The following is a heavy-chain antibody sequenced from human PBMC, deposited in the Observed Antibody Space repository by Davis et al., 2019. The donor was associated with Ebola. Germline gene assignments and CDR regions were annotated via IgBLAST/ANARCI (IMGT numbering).Heavy chain of an antibody. CDR1: GFTFSSYG. CDR3: AKTLIGSLAFDI. Sequence: HTGRSLRPSCPPPGFTFSSYGMHWVRHAPGKGLVWVSRFNSNGSTRTYADSVKGRFTISRDNAENTLYLQMNSLRAEDTAVYYCAKTLIGSLAFDIWGQGTMVIVSS. D-gene: IGHD3-10*01. V-gene: IGHV3-74*01. J-gene: IGHJ3*02. CDR2: FNSNGSTR.